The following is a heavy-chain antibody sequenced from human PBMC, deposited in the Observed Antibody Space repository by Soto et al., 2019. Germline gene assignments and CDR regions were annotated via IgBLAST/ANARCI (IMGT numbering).Heavy chain of an antibody. V-gene: IGHV3-30*18. Sequence: QVQLVESGGGVVQPGRSLRLSCAASGFTFDTYGMHWVRQAPGKGLEWVAVISNDGSDKYYADSVKGRFTISRDNSKSTLCLQMNSLRAEDTAVYYCAKALRQWLVHDRFDIWGQGTMVTASS. CDR1: GFTFDTYG. D-gene: IGHD6-19*01. CDR3: AKALRQWLVHDRFDI. CDR2: ISNDGSDK. J-gene: IGHJ3*02.